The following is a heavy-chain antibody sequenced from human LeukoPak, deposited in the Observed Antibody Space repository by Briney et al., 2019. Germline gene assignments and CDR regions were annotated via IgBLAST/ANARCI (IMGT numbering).Heavy chain of an antibody. V-gene: IGHV1-18*01. CDR3: ARVLAREDYGDYVANWFDP. J-gene: IGHJ5*02. CDR1: GYTFTNYG. Sequence: ASVKVSCKASGYTFTNYGISWVRQAPGQGLEWMGWISTYNGNTNYAQKLQGRVTMTTDTSTSTAYMELRSLRSDDTAVYYCARVLAREDYGDYVANWFDPWGQGTLVTVSS. CDR2: ISTYNGNT. D-gene: IGHD4-17*01.